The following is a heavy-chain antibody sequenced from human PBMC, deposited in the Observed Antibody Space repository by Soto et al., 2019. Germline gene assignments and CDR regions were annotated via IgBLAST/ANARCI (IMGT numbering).Heavy chain of an antibody. CDR3: ARAGEKAARPSWYFDL. CDR2: ISTYNGNT. J-gene: IGHJ2*01. Sequence: ASVKVSCKASGYTFPSYGISWVRQAPGQGLEWMGWISTYNGNTNYAQKLQGRVTMTTDTSTSTAYMELRSLRSDDTAVYYCARAGEKAARPSWYFDLWGRGTPVTVSS. CDR1: GYTFPSYG. V-gene: IGHV1-18*01. D-gene: IGHD6-6*01.